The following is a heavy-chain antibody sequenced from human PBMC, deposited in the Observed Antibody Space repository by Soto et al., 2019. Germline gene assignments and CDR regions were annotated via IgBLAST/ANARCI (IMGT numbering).Heavy chain of an antibody. CDR2: IIPIFGTA. CDR1: GGTFSSYA. CDR3: ARGLGYSVATPFDY. Sequence: QVQLVQSGAEVKKPGSSVKVSCKASGGTFSSYAISWVRQAPGQGLEWMGGIIPIFGTANYAQKFQGRVTITADESTSTAYMERSSLRSEDTAVYYCARGLGYSVATPFDYWGQGTLVTVSS. J-gene: IGHJ4*02. V-gene: IGHV1-69*12. D-gene: IGHD5-12*01.